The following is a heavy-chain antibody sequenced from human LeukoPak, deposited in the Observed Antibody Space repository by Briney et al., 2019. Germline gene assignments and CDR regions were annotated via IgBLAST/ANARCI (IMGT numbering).Heavy chain of an antibody. CDR2: IYYSGST. V-gene: IGHV4-59*01. J-gene: IGHJ4*02. CDR1: GGSISSYY. Sequence: PSETLSLTCTVSGGSISSYYWSWIWQPPGKGLEWIGYIYYSGSTNYNPSLKSRVTISVDTSKNQFSLKLSSVAAADTAVYYCARIFWSGSQALYYFDYWGQGTLVTVSS. CDR3: ARIFWSGSQALYYFDY. D-gene: IGHD3-3*01.